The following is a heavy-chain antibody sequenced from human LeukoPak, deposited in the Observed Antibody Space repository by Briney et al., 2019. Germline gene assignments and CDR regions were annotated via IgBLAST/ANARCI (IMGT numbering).Heavy chain of an antibody. J-gene: IGHJ4*01. CDR2: IYYSGST. CDR1: GASIRSYY. D-gene: IGHD4-11*01. Sequence: SETLSLTCTVSGASIRSYYWSWIRQPPGKGLEWIGYIYYSGSTNYNPSLKSRVTLSLDTSKNQFSLRLNSVTAADTAVYYCATLQKYFFDDWGHGTLVTVSS. CDR3: ATLQKYFFDD. V-gene: IGHV4-59*08.